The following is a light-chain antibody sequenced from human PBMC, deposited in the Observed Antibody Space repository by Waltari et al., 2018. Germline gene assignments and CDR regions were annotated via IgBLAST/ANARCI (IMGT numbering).Light chain of an antibody. CDR2: GVP. Sequence: EIVLTQSPGTLYLYSGERATLSCRASQRVSSISLSWYQQKAGQPPRLLIYGVPSRATGIPKRFSGSGSGTDFTLTSSRLEPEDLAVYYCQQYDSIVRTFGGGTKVEI. CDR1: QRVSSIS. J-gene: IGKJ4*02. CDR3: QQYDSIVRT. V-gene: IGKV3-20*01.